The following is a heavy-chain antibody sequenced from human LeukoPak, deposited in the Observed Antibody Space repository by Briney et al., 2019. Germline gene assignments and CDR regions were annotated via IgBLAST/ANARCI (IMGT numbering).Heavy chain of an antibody. CDR2: LSCSGGST. V-gene: IGHV3-23*01. J-gene: IGHJ3*02. D-gene: IGHD6-19*01. CDR3: AKGTLAGDAFDI. Sequence: PGGSLRLSCAASGFTFSSYAMSCARQAPGKGLEWVSTLSCSGGSTYYADSVKGRFTISRDNSKNTLYLQMNSLRAEDTAVYYCAKGTLAGDAFDIWGQGTMVTVSS. CDR1: GFTFSSYA.